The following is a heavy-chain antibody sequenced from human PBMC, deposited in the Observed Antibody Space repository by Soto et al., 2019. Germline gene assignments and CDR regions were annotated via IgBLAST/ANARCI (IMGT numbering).Heavy chain of an antibody. CDR3: ARALQYCSDTSCHVGMDV. CDR1: GGTFSNYA. D-gene: IGHD2-2*01. V-gene: IGHV1-69*13. J-gene: IGHJ6*02. CDR2: IIPIFGTP. Sequence: SVKVSCKASGGTFSNYAVNWVRQAPGQGLEWMGGIIPIFGTPNYAQKFQGRVTIIADASTSTAYMELSSLRSEDTAMYYCARALQYCSDTSCHVGMDVWGQGTTVTVSS.